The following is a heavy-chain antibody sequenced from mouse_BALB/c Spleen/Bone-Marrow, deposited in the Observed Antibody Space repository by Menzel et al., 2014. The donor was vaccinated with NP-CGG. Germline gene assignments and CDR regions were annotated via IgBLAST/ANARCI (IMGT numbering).Heavy chain of an antibody. Sequence: VQLKESGPSLVKPSQTLSLTCSVTGDYITSGYWNWIRKFPGNKLEYMGYISYSGNTYYNPSLKSRISTTRDTSKNQYYLQLNSVTTEDTATYYCATYDGYCFDYWGQGTTLTVSS. D-gene: IGHD2-3*01. V-gene: IGHV3-8*02. CDR1: GDYITSGY. CDR2: ISYSGNT. J-gene: IGHJ2*01. CDR3: ATYDGYCFDY.